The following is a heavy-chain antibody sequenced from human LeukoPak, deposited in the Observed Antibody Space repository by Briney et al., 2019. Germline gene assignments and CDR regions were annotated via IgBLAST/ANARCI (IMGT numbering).Heavy chain of an antibody. CDR2: IKQDGSEK. J-gene: IGHJ6*03. CDR3: AKDRDCSSTSCYRGYYMDV. Sequence: GGSLRLSCAASGFTFSSYWMSWVRQAPGKGLEWVANIKQDGSEKYYVDSVKGRFTISRDNSKNTLYLQMNSLRAEDTAVYYCAKDRDCSSTSCYRGYYMDVWGKGTTVTVSS. V-gene: IGHV3-7*01. CDR1: GFTFSSYW. D-gene: IGHD2-2*02.